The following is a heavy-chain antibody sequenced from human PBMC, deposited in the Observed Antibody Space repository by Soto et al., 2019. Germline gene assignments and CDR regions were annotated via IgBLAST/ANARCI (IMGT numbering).Heavy chain of an antibody. CDR3: ARAIGIGVVPAAPHYYGMDV. Sequence: QVQLVQSGAEVKKPGSSVKVSCKASGGTFSSYAISWVRQAPGQGFEWLGGVIPIFGTANYAQKFKGRVTTTADKSTSTAYMELSRLRSEATAVYYYARAIGIGVVPAAPHYYGMDVWGQGTTVTVSS. D-gene: IGHD2-2*01. CDR1: GGTFSSYA. V-gene: IGHV1-69*06. J-gene: IGHJ6*02. CDR2: VIPIFGTA.